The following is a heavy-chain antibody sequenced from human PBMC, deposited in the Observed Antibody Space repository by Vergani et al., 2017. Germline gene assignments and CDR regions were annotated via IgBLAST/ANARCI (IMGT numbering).Heavy chain of an antibody. D-gene: IGHD4-17*01. CDR2: IDWDDDK. CDR1: GFSLSTSGMC. Sequence: QVTLRESGPALVKPTQTLTLTCTFSGFSLSTSGMCVSWIRQPPGKALEWLARIDWDDDKYYSTSLKTRLTISKDTSKNQVVLTMTNMDPVDTATYYCARIPYYGDYYYYGMDVWGQGTTVTVSS. CDR3: ARIPYYGDYYYYGMDV. V-gene: IGHV2-70*15. J-gene: IGHJ6*02.